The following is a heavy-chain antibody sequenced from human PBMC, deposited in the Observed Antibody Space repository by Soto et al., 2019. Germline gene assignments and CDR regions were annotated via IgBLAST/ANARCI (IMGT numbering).Heavy chain of an antibody. V-gene: IGHV3-23*01. CDR3: AKDQGYSYGYSDY. D-gene: IGHD5-18*01. J-gene: IGHJ4*02. Sequence: EVQLLESGGGLVQPGGSLRLSCAASGFTFSSYAMSWVRQAQGKGLEWVSAISGSGGSTNYADSVKGRFTISRDNSKNTLYLQMNSLIAEDTAVYYCAKDQGYSYGYSDYWGQGTLVTVSS. CDR1: GFTFSSYA. CDR2: ISGSGGST.